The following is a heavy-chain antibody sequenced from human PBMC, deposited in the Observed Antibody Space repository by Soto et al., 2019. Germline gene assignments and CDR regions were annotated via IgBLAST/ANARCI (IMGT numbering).Heavy chain of an antibody. J-gene: IGHJ6*02. Sequence: GGSQRLSCPVSGFTFRTYAMSWVRQAPGKGLEWVSVITSVSNTYYAGSVKGRFTISRDNSRSTLYLQMNSLRAEDTAVYYCAKAISSTNYYYGMNVWGQGTTVTVSS. CDR2: ITSVSNT. D-gene: IGHD2-2*01. V-gene: IGHV3-23*01. CDR3: AKAISSTNYYYGMNV. CDR1: GFTFRTYA.